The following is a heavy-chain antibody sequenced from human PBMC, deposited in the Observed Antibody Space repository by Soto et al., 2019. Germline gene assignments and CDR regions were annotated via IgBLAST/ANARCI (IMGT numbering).Heavy chain of an antibody. CDR2: VFGVGTS. V-gene: IGHV4-30-4*08. Sequence: QIQLQESGPGLVKPADTLSLTCSVSGHSIRSVGYYWTWISQPPAKGLEWLGAVFGVGTSRYNAYLRSRFYMSADPYHNAISMTLTSVTATDTAVYFCVRGVSSGWNTTRVDPWGHG. J-gene: IGHJ5*02. CDR3: VRGVSSGWNTTRVDP. D-gene: IGHD6-25*01. CDR1: GHSIRSVGYY.